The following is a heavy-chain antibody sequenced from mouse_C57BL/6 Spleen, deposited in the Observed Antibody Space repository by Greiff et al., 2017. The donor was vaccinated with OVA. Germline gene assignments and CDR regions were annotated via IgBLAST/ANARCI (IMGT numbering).Heavy chain of an antibody. CDR2: IDPANGNT. CDR3: ARSSLYYDYDDYAMDY. J-gene: IGHJ4*01. Sequence: EVQGVESVAELVRPGASVKLSCTASGFNIKNTYMHWVKQRPEQGLEWIGRIDPANGNTKYAPKFQGKATITADTSSNTAYLQLSSLTSEDTAIYYCARSSLYYDYDDYAMDYWGQGTSVTVSS. D-gene: IGHD2-4*01. V-gene: IGHV14-3*01. CDR1: GFNIKNTY.